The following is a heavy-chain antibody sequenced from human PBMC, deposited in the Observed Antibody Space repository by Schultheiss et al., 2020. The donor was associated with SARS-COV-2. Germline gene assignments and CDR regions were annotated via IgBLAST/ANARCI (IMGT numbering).Heavy chain of an antibody. CDR3: AMTTVTPHDAFDI. CDR1: GFTFSSYG. D-gene: IGHD4-17*01. CDR2: IWYDGSNK. J-gene: IGHJ3*02. V-gene: IGHV3-33*01. Sequence: GGSLRLSCAASGFTFSSYGMHWVRQAPGKGLEWVAVIWYDGSNKYYADSVKGRFTISRDNSKNTLYLQMNSLRAEDTAVYYCAMTTVTPHDAFDIWGQGTMVTVSS.